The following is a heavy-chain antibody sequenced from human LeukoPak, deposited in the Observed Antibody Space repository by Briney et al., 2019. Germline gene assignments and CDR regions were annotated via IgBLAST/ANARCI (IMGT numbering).Heavy chain of an antibody. CDR3: ARDLSVRYYGSGGY. V-gene: IGHV3-23*01. J-gene: IGHJ4*02. Sequence: PGGSLRLSCAASGFTFSSYAMSWVRQAPGKGREGGSDISGSGGSTDYADSVKGRFTISRDNSKNTLYLQMNSLRAEDTAVYYCARDLSVRYYGSGGYWGQGTLVTVSS. CDR2: ISGSGGST. CDR1: GFTFSSYA. D-gene: IGHD3-10*01.